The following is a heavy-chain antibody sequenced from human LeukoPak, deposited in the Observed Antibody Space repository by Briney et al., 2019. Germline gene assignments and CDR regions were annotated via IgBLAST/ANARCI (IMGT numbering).Heavy chain of an antibody. V-gene: IGHV3-74*01. D-gene: IGHD1-26*01. J-gene: IGHJ3*02. CDR2: INSDGSST. CDR3: ARVGGSNAFDI. Sequence: GGSLRLSCAASGFTFSSYWVHWVRQAPGKGLVWVSPINSDGSSTSYADSVKGRFTISRDNAKNTLSLQMNSLRAEDTAVYYCARVGGSNAFDIWGQGTMVVVSS. CDR1: GFTFSSYW.